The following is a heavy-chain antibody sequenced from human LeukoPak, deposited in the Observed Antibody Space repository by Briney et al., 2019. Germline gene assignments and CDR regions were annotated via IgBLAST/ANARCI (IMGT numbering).Heavy chain of an antibody. V-gene: IGHV3-23*01. CDR3: AKVRQGYSYFDY. CDR1: GFTFSSYA. Sequence: PGGSLRLSCEASGFTFSSYAIRWVRQAPGKGLEWVSTISVSGGSTYYADSVKGRFTISRDNSKNTLYLQMNSLRAEDTAVYYCAKVRQGYSYFDYWGQGSLVTVSS. D-gene: IGHD3-22*01. CDR2: ISVSGGST. J-gene: IGHJ4*02.